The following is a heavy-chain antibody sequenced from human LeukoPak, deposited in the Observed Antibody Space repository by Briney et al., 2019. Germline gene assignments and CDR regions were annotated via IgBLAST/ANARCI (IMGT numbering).Heavy chain of an antibody. D-gene: IGHD3-10*01. J-gene: IGHJ5*02. CDR3: VRGRGSYGWFDP. Sequence: PGGSLRLSCAASGFTPSSYWMHWVRQVPGKGLVWVSRISGDGTARNYADFVKGRFTISRDDAKNTVDLQMNSLRGEDTAVYYCVRGRGSYGWFDPWGQGTLVTVSS. V-gene: IGHV3-74*01. CDR1: GFTPSSYW. CDR2: ISGDGTAR.